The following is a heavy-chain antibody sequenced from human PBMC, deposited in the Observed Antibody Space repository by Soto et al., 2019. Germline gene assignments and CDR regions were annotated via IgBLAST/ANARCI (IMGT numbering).Heavy chain of an antibody. Sequence: SETLSLTCTVSGGSISSYYWSWIRQPPGKGLEWIGYIYYSGSTNYNPSLKSRVTISVDTSKNQFSLKLSSVTAADTAVYYCAMPHGGSSGWDNWFDPWGQGILVTVSS. D-gene: IGHD6-25*01. CDR2: IYYSGST. CDR3: AMPHGGSSGWDNWFDP. J-gene: IGHJ5*02. CDR1: GGSISSYY. V-gene: IGHV4-59*01.